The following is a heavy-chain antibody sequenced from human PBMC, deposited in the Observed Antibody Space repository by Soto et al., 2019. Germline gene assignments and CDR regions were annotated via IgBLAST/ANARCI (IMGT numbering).Heavy chain of an antibody. V-gene: IGHV4-4*02. CDR2: IYHGGRT. CDR1: GGSVSSGAW. D-gene: IGHD2-21*01. Sequence: QVQLQESGPELVKPSGTLSLTCAVSGGSVSSGAWWTWVRQSPGKGLEWIGDIYHGGRTNYNPSLKSRVAISLDESKNQFSLKLSSVTAADTAMYYCTRMLIIVTDYNYGLDVWGRGTTVTVSS. CDR3: TRMLIIVTDYNYGLDV. J-gene: IGHJ6*02.